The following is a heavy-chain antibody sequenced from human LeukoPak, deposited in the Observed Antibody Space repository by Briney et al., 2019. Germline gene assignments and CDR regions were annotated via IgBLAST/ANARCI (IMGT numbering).Heavy chain of an antibody. V-gene: IGHV1-69*01. Sequence: ASVKVSCKASGGTFSSYAISWVRQAPGQGLEWMGGIIPIFGTANYAQKFQGRVTITADESTSTAYMELSSLRSEDTAVYYCARVPAARDNWFDPWGQGTLVTVSS. CDR3: ARVPAARDNWFDP. CDR1: GGTFSSYA. J-gene: IGHJ5*02. CDR2: IIPIFGTA. D-gene: IGHD2-2*01.